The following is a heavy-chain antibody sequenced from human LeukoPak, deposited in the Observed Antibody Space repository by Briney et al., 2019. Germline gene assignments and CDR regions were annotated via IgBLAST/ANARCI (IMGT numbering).Heavy chain of an antibody. J-gene: IGHJ3*02. CDR1: GFTFSNYA. CDR2: IRYDGSDE. D-gene: IGHD6-13*01. V-gene: IGHV3-30*04. Sequence: GRSLRLSCAASGFTFSNYAVHWVRQAPGKGLRWVAVIRYDGSDEYYADAVKGRFTISRDNSKNTLYLQMNSLRVEDTAVYYCAREKQQVILSDAFDIWGQGTMVTVSS. CDR3: AREKQQVILSDAFDI.